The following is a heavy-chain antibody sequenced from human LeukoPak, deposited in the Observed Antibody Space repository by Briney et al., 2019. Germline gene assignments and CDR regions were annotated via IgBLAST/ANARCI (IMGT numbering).Heavy chain of an antibody. Sequence: ASVKVSCKASGYTFTSYGISWVRQAPGQGLEWMGWISAYNGNTNYAQKLQGRVTMTTDTSTSTAYMELRSLRSEDTAVYYCAADNLGIESYYYYRMDVWGQGTTVTVSS. CDR1: GYTFTSYG. J-gene: IGHJ6*02. V-gene: IGHV1-18*01. CDR3: AADNLGIESYYYYRMDV. D-gene: IGHD7-27*01. CDR2: ISAYNGNT.